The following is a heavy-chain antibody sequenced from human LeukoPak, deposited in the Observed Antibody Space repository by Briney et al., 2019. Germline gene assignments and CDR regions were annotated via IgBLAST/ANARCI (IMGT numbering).Heavy chain of an antibody. CDR2: IWFSGSNK. Sequence: GGSLRLSCVASGFGFSSYGMHWVRQAPGKGLEWVAVIWFSGSNKFYADSVKGRFTISRDNSKNTLYLQMNSLRAEDTAVYYCAKDPTEGYFDYWGQGTLVTVSS. D-gene: IGHD4-11*01. J-gene: IGHJ4*02. V-gene: IGHV3-30*02. CDR3: AKDPTEGYFDY. CDR1: GFGFSSYG.